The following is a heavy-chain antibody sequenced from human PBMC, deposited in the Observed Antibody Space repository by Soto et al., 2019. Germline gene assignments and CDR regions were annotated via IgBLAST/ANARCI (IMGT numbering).Heavy chain of an antibody. D-gene: IGHD6-6*01. CDR3: ARRARPDFYYMDV. CDR2: ISSNGVGT. Sequence: EVQLAESGGGLAQPGGSLRLSCAASGFPLSGYAMDWVRQATGKGLEYVSGISSNGVGTYYANSVQGRFTISRDNSKNTVYLQMGSLRPEDMAVYYCARRARPDFYYMDVWGKGTTVTVSS. J-gene: IGHJ6*03. V-gene: IGHV3-64*01. CDR1: GFPLSGYA.